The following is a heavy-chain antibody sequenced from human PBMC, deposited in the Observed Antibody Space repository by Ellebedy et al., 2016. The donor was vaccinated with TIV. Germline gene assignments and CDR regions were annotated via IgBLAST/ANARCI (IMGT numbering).Heavy chain of an antibody. V-gene: IGHV3-7*01. CDR1: GFTLNTYW. J-gene: IGHJ3*02. Sequence: GESLKISCTASGFTLNTYWMTWVRQAPGKGLEWVANINEDGTKKHYVNSLRGRFTISRDNAKNSLYLQMNNLRGEDTAVYYCATDGSYGDYRSPTHAFVMWGRGTLVTVSS. D-gene: IGHD3-16*01. CDR2: INEDGTKK. CDR3: ATDGSYGDYRSPTHAFVM.